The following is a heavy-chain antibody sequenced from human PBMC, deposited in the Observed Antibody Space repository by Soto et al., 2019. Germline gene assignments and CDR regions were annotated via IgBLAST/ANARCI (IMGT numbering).Heavy chain of an antibody. CDR2: IYWDDDK. Sequence: SGPTLVNPTQTLTLTCTFSGFSLSTSGVGVGWIRQPPGKALEWLALIYWDDDKRYSPSLKSRLTITKDTSKNQVVLTMTNVDPVDTATYYCILRQDSSRGPIYWGQGIMVTVSS. CDR1: GFSLSTSGVG. J-gene: IGHJ4*02. V-gene: IGHV2-5*02. CDR3: ILRQDSSRGPIY. D-gene: IGHD6-13*01.